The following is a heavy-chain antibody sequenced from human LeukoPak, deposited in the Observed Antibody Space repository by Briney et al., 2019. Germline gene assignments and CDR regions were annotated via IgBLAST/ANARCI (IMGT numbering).Heavy chain of an antibody. D-gene: IGHD5-18*01. V-gene: IGHV3-48*03. Sequence: GGSLRLSCAASGFTFSNYEMNWVRQAPGKGLEWVSYISGSGSTIYYADSVKGRFTISRDNAKDSLYLQMNSLRAEDTAVYHCARVRSGYSHENYFDYWGQGTLVSVSS. CDR3: ARVRSGYSHENYFDY. J-gene: IGHJ4*02. CDR2: ISGSGSTI. CDR1: GFTFSNYE.